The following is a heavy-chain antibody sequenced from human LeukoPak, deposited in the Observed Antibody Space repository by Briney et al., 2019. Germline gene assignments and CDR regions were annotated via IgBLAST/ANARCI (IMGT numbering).Heavy chain of an antibody. V-gene: IGHV4-39*01. CDR3: TRRSKAAAGTFDY. CDR2: IYYSGST. D-gene: IGHD6-13*01. CDR1: GGSISSSSYY. Sequence: PSETLPLTCTVSGGSISSSSYYWGWIRQPPGKGLEWIGSIYYSGSTYYNPSLKSRVTISVDTSKNQFSLKLSSVTAADTAVYYCTRRSKAAAGTFDYWGQGTLVTVSS. J-gene: IGHJ4*02.